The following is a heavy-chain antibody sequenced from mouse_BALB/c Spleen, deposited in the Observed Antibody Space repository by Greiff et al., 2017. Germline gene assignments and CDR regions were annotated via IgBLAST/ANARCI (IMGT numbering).Heavy chain of an antibody. J-gene: IGHJ3*01. D-gene: IGHD1-1*01. CDR1: GFTFSSYA. CDR3: ARTIYYYGSSYVRFAY. Sequence: EVKLVESGGGLVKPGGSLKLSCAASGFTFSSYAMSWVRQSPEKRLEWVAEISSGGSYTYYPDTVTGRFTISRDNAKNTLYLEMSSLRSEDTAMYYCARTIYYYGSSYVRFAYWGQGTLVTVSA. CDR2: ISSGGSYT. V-gene: IGHV5-9-4*01.